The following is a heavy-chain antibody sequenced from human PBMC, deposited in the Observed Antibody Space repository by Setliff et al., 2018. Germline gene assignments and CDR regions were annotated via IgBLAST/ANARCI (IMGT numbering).Heavy chain of an antibody. Sequence: SETLSLTCTVSSGSISSDDYYWGWIRQPPGKGLEWIGTLSYNGNAYYTPSLRSRVTISIDTSKNQFSLKLSSVTAADTAVYYCAKVDIDYVMTRDNTWQYIFYMDVWGRGTTVTVSS. V-gene: IGHV4-39*01. CDR1: SGSISSDDYY. CDR2: LSYNGNA. D-gene: IGHD3-10*02. CDR3: AKVDIDYVMTRDNTWQYIFYMDV. J-gene: IGHJ6*03.